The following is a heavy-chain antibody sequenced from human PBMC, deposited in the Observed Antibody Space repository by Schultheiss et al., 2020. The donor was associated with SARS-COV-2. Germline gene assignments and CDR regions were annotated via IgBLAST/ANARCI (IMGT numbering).Heavy chain of an antibody. CDR3: ARQPTDPFGFDY. J-gene: IGHJ4*02. V-gene: IGHV4-39*07. CDR2: IHHTGST. CDR1: GGSISSSSYY. Sequence: SETLSLTCTVSGGSISSSSYYWGWIRQPPGKGLEWIGEIHHTGSTNYNPSLKSRVTISVDTSKNQFSLKLTSVTAADTAVYYCARQPTDPFGFDYWGQGTLVTVSS. D-gene: IGHD4-17*01.